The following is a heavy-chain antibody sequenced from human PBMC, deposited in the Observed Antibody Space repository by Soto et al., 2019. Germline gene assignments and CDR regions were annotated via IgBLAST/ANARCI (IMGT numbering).Heavy chain of an antibody. J-gene: IGHJ6*02. V-gene: IGHV3-74*01. Sequence: GGSLRLSCAASGFTFSSYWMHWVRQAPGKGLVWVSRINSDGSSTSYADSVKGRFTISRDNAKNTLYLQMNSLRAEDTAVYYCARDPRFLEWLYYYGMDVWGQGTTVTVSS. CDR3: ARDPRFLEWLYYYGMDV. CDR1: GFTFSSYW. CDR2: INSDGSST. D-gene: IGHD3-3*01.